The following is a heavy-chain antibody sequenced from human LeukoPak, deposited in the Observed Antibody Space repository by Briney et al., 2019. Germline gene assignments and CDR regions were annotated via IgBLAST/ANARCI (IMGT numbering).Heavy chain of an antibody. CDR3: ARVIRRAWYFDY. D-gene: IGHD3-10*01. CDR2: IYYSGST. V-gene: IGHV4-31*03. CDR1: GGSISSGGYY. Sequence: SETLSLTCTVSGGSISSGGYYWSWIRQHPGKGLEWIGYIYYSGSTYYNPSLKSRVTISVDTSKNQFSLKLSSVTAADTAVYYCARVIRRAWYFDYWGQGTLVTVSS. J-gene: IGHJ4*02.